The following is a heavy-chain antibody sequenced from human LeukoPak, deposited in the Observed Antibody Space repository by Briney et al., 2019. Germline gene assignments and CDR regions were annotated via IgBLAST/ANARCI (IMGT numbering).Heavy chain of an antibody. CDR1: GGSVSLSIYY. J-gene: IGHJ4*02. Sequence: PSETLSLTCTVSGGSVSLSIYYWGWIRQPPGKGLEWIGSIYYSGSTYYNPSLKSRVTISVDSSKNQFSLKLSSVTAADTAVYYCARVPTYYDYVWGSYRSGYFDYWGQGTLVTVSS. CDR3: ARVPTYYDYVWGSYRSGYFDY. V-gene: IGHV4-39*01. CDR2: IYYSGST. D-gene: IGHD3-16*02.